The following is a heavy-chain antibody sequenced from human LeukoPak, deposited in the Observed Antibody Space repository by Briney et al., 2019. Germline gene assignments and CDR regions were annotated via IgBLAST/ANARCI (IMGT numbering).Heavy chain of an antibody. J-gene: IGHJ5*02. CDR2: IIPIFGRP. CDR1: GGTFSSEA. D-gene: IGHD1-1*01. Sequence: SVKVSCKASGGTFSSEAFIWVRQAPGQGLEWMGGIIPIFGRPDYAQKFQDIVTITTDESTNTVYMELSSLRSEDTAVYYCARGETILNWFDPWGQGTLVTVSS. CDR3: ARGETILNWFDP. V-gene: IGHV1-69*05.